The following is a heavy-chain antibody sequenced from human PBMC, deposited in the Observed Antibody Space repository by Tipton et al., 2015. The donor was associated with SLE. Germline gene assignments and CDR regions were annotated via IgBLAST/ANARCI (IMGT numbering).Heavy chain of an antibody. CDR1: GGSISSSSYY. CDR3: ARDCGGSDAFDI. Sequence: TPSLTCTVSGGSISSSSYYWGWIRQPPGKGLEWIGSIYYSGSTYYNPSLKSRVTISVDTSKNQFSLKLSSVTAADTAVYYCARDCGGSDAFDIWGQGTMVTVSS. D-gene: IGHD2-21*01. CDR2: IYYSGST. J-gene: IGHJ3*02. V-gene: IGHV4-39*07.